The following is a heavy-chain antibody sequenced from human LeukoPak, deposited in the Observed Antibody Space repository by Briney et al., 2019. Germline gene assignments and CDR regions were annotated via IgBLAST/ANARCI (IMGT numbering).Heavy chain of an antibody. D-gene: IGHD1/OR15-1a*01. J-gene: IGHJ4*02. CDR3: ARSNCNSCYLGVWYYFDH. CDR2: MYSDSRT. V-gene: IGHV3-66*01. CDR1: GITVSSNY. Sequence: PGGSLRLSCAASGITVSSNYMSWVRQAPGKGLEWVSVMYSDSRTYYADSVKGRFTISRDNSKNTLYLEMNSLRAEDMAVYYCARSNCNSCYLGVWYYFDHWGQGALVTVSS.